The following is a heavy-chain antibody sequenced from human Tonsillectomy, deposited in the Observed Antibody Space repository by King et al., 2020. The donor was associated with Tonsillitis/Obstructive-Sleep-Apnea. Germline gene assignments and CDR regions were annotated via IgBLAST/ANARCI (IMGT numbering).Heavy chain of an antibody. CDR3: ARGRPGEWDLPEGWFDP. D-gene: IGHD1-26*01. CDR1: GASISSDGYY. J-gene: IGHJ5*02. V-gene: IGHV4-31*03. Sequence: QLQLQESGPGLVKPSQTLSLTCTVSGASISSDGYYWSWIRQHPQKGLEFIGYIYYSGSTYYNPSLDSRLTISIDTSKNQFSLKLSSVTAADTAVYFCARGRPGEWDLPEGWFDPWGQGTLVTVSS. CDR2: IYYSGST.